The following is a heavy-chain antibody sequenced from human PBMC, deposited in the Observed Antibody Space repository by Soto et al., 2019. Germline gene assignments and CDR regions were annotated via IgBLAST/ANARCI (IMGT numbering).Heavy chain of an antibody. D-gene: IGHD1-26*01. J-gene: IGHJ6*02. CDR2: IIPIFGTA. CDR1: GGTFSSYA. V-gene: IGHV1-69*01. CDR3: ARNGGSYGPTYYYGMDV. Sequence: QVQLVQSGAEVKKPGSSVKVSCKASGGTFSSYAISWVRQAPGQGLEWMGGIIPIFGTANYAQKFQGRVTITADEATSTAYMELSSLRSEDTAVYYCARNGGSYGPTYYYGMDVWGQGTTVTVSS.